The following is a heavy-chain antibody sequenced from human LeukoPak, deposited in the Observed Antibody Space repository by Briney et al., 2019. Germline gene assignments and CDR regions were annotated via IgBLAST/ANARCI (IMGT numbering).Heavy chain of an antibody. D-gene: IGHD3-10*01. CDR3: AREDTMVRGVFDY. Sequence: GGSLRLSCAASGFTFSNYSMNWVRQAPGKGLECVSSISSSSSYIYYADSVKGRFTISRDNAKNSLYLQMNSLRAEDTAVYYCAREDTMVRGVFDYWGQGTLVTVSS. CDR1: GFTFSNYS. V-gene: IGHV3-21*01. CDR2: ISSSSSYI. J-gene: IGHJ4*02.